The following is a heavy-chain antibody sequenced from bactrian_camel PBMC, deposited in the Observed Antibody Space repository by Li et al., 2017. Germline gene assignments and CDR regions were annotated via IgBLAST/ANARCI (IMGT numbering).Heavy chain of an antibody. V-gene: IGHV3S68*01. D-gene: IGHD6*01. J-gene: IGHJ4*01. Sequence: HVQLVESGGGSVQAGGFLKLSCEGPEYVFTYCKMGWYRQAPGKERELVSSTGGSDGTINYSDSVKGRLTISKDNARNTLALQMSSLKPEDSAMYYCASAAYNSNWSRLEKRYYKYWGQGTQVTVS. CDR1: EYVFTYCK. CDR2: TGGSDGTI. CDR3: ASAAYNSNWSRLEKRYYKY.